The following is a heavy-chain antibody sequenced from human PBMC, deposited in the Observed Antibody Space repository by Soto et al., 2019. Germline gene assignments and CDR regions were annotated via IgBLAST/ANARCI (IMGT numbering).Heavy chain of an antibody. CDR2: IDPSDSYT. D-gene: IGHD2-15*01. Sequence: PGESLKISCETSGYSFTNFWISWVRQMPGKVLEWMGRIDPSDSYTNYSPSFQGHVTFSADESINTAYLQWSSLKASDTAMYYCARHRHPDSPFMVVNNLGLDYWAQGTLVTVSS. CDR3: ARHRHPDSPFMVVNNLGLDY. V-gene: IGHV5-10-1*01. CDR1: GYSFTNFW. J-gene: IGHJ4*02.